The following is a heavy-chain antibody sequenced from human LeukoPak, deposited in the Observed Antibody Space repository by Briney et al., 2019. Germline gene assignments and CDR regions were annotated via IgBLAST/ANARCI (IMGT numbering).Heavy chain of an antibody. Sequence: SETLSLTCTVSGYSISSGYYWGWIRQPPGKGLEWIGSIYHRGSTYYNPSLKSRVTISVDTSKNQFSLKLSSVTAADTAVYYCARIRDGYNFDFDNWGQGTLVTVSS. J-gene: IGHJ4*02. CDR2: IYHRGST. CDR3: ARIRDGYNFDFDN. V-gene: IGHV4-38-2*02. D-gene: IGHD5-24*01. CDR1: GYSISSGYY.